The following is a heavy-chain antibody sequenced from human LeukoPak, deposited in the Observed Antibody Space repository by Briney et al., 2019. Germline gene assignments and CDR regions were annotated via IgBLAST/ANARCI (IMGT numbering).Heavy chain of an antibody. V-gene: IGHV3-30-3*01. Sequence: GGSLRLSCAASRFTFSSYAMHWVRQAPGKGLEWVAVISYDGSNKYYADSVKGRFTISRDNSKNTLYLQMNSLRAEDTAVYYCARGPVVGTSFVYYFDHWGQGTLVTVSS. J-gene: IGHJ4*02. CDR3: ARGPVVGTSFVYYFDH. D-gene: IGHD2-2*01. CDR2: ISYDGSNK. CDR1: RFTFSSYA.